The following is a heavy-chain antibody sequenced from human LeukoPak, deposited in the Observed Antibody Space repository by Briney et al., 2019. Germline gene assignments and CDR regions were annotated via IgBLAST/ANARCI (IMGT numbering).Heavy chain of an antibody. CDR2: ISSSGSTI. J-gene: IGHJ4*02. CDR1: GFTFSSYG. D-gene: IGHD6-19*01. CDR3: AREFYSSGWFDY. V-gene: IGHV3-48*03. Sequence: GGSLRLSCAASGFTFSSYGMNWVRQAPGKGLEWVSYISSSGSTIYYADSVKGRFTISRDNAKNSLYLQMNSLRAEDTAVYYCAREFYSSGWFDYWGQGTLVTVSS.